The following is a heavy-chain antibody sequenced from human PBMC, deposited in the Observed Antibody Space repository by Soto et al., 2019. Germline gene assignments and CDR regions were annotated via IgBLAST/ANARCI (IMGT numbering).Heavy chain of an antibody. CDR2: ISSSGSTI. Sequence: AGGSLRLSCAASGFTFSDYYMSWIRQAPGKGLEWVSYISSSGSTIYYADSVKGRFTISRDNAKNSLYLQMNSLKIEDTAVYYCISGYYYVPTSFWGQGTMVTVSS. D-gene: IGHD3-10*02. J-gene: IGHJ3*01. CDR3: ISGYYYVPTSF. CDR1: GFTFSDYY. V-gene: IGHV3-11*01.